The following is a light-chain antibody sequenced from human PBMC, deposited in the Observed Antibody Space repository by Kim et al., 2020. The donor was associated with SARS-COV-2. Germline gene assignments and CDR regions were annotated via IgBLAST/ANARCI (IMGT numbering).Light chain of an antibody. Sequence: SLALGQMASSICGGNIIGSKNVHWYQQRPCQAPVLVIYRDSHRPSGIPERFSGSNSGNTATLTINRAQAGDEADYYCQVWHSSTYVFGPGTKVTVL. CDR3: QVWHSSTYV. J-gene: IGLJ1*01. CDR2: RDS. CDR1: IIGSKN. V-gene: IGLV3-9*01.